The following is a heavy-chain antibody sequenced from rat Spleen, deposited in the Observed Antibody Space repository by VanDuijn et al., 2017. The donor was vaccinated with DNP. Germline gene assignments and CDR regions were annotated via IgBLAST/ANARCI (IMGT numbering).Heavy chain of an antibody. Sequence: EVQLVESGGGLVQPGRSLKLSCAASGFTFSDYNMAWVRQAPKKGLEWVATVIYDGSRTYYRDSVKGRFTISRDNAKSTLYLQMDSLRSEDTATYYCATHKGSSSSYAMDAWGQGTLVTVSS. CDR1: GFTFSDYN. CDR2: VIYDGSRT. CDR3: ATHKGSSSSYAMDA. J-gene: IGHJ3*01. D-gene: IGHD1-2*01. V-gene: IGHV5S10*01.